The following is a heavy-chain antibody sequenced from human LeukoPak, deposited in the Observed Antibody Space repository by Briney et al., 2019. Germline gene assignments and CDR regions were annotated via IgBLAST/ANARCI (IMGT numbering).Heavy chain of an antibody. V-gene: IGHV3-53*01. Sequence: GGSLRLSCAASGFTVSSNYMSWVRQAPGKGLEWVSVIYSGGSTYYADSVKGRFTISRDDSINTLYLQMNSLKTDDTAVYFCSAGTGKTDLDYWGQGTLVTVSS. CDR2: IYSGGST. CDR3: SAGTGKTDLDY. J-gene: IGHJ4*02. CDR1: GFTVSSNY. D-gene: IGHD1/OR15-1a*01.